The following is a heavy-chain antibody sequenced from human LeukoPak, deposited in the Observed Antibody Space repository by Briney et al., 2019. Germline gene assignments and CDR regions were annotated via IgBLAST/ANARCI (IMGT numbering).Heavy chain of an antibody. V-gene: IGHV4-34*01. D-gene: IGHD2-21*02. Sequence: SETLSLTCAIYNGFDNYYLALVRQPPGKGLEWIGEITYRGSPNYNPSLKSRAAISIDVSVRQFSLKLRSVTAADTAIYFCAAYGGDWDFDSWGQGTLVTVSS. J-gene: IGHJ5*01. CDR2: ITYRGSP. CDR3: AAYGGDWDFDS. CDR1: NGFDNYY.